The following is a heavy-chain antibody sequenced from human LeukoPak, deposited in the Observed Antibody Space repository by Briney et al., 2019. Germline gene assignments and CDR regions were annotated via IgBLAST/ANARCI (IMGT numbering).Heavy chain of an antibody. Sequence: PSETLSLTCTVSGGSISSGSYYWSWIRQPAGKGLEWIGRIYTSGSTNYNPSLKSRVTISVDTSKNQFSLKLSSVTAADTAVYYCARVHYDSSGYYYYFDYWGQGTLVTVSS. CDR2: IYTSGST. CDR1: GGSISSGSYY. V-gene: IGHV4-61*02. J-gene: IGHJ4*02. CDR3: ARVHYDSSGYYYYFDY. D-gene: IGHD3-22*01.